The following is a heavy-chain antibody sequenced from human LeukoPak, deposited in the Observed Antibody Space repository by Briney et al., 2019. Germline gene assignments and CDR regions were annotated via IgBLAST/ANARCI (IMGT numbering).Heavy chain of an antibody. V-gene: IGHV3-11*04. CDR3: TRDPRLTDY. Sequence: PGGSLRLSCAASGFTFSDFYMTWIRQAPGKGLECLSYISPTGSDISYADSVKGRFTISRDNAKNSLYLQMNGLRDDDTAVYYCTRDPRLTDYWGQGTLVTVSS. CDR2: ISPTGSDI. J-gene: IGHJ4*02. CDR1: GFTFSDFY.